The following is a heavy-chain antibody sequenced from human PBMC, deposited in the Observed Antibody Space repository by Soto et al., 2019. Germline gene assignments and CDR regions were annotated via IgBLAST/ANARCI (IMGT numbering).Heavy chain of an antibody. J-gene: IGHJ6*04. CDR3: ARGVVLGPRFYYYVLDV. CDR1: GYTFTSYG. CDR2: ISAYNGNT. V-gene: IGHV1-18*01. Sequence: ASVKVSCKASGYTFTSYGISWVRQAPGQGLEWMGWISAYNGNTNYAQKLQGRVTMTTDTSTSTAYMELRSLRSDDTAVYYCARGVVLGPRFYYYVLDVWGKGTTVTVYS. D-gene: IGHD2-15*01.